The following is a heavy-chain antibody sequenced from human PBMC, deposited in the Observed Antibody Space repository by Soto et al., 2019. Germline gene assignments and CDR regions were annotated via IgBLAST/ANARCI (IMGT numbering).Heavy chain of an antibody. D-gene: IGHD6-19*01. V-gene: IGHV3-23*01. CDR2: ISGSGGST. CDR1: GFTFSSYA. J-gene: IGHJ6*02. CDR3: AGAVAGTYYYYGMDV. Sequence: GGSLRLSCAASGFTFSSYAMSWVRQAPGKGLEWVSAISGSGGSTYYAGSVKGRFTISRDNSKNTLYLQMNSLRAEDTAVYYCAGAVAGTYYYYGMDVWGQGTTVTVSS.